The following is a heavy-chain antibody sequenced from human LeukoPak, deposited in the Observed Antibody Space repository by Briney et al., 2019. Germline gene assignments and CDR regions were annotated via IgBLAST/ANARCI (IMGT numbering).Heavy chain of an antibody. Sequence: GGPLRLSCAASGFTFSDYGMHWVRQAPGKGLEWVTIISYDGSNKYYTDSVKGRFTISRDNSKNTVYLQMNSLRAEDKAVYYCAKAGGYCSGGNCYANCWGQGTLVTVSS. CDR2: ISYDGSNK. D-gene: IGHD2-15*01. CDR3: AKAGGYCSGGNCYANC. V-gene: IGHV3-30*18. J-gene: IGHJ4*02. CDR1: GFTFSDYG.